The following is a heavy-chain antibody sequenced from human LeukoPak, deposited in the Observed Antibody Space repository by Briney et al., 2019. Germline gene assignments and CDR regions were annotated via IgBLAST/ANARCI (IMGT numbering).Heavy chain of an antibody. CDR2: IHHSGSS. Sequence: SETLSLTCTVSADSLSSGGHYWAWIRQLPGKGLESIGFIHHSGSSRHNPSLKDRVAISGDASRKPFALRLSSVTAADTAIYYCARGGNRFGGFYFDYWGQGIQVIVSS. V-gene: IGHV4-31*03. D-gene: IGHD3-10*01. CDR1: ADSLSSGGHY. J-gene: IGHJ4*02. CDR3: ARGGNRFGGFYFDY.